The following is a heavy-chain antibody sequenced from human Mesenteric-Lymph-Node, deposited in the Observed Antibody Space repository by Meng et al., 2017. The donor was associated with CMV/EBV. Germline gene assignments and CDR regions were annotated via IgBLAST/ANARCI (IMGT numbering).Heavy chain of an antibody. CDR3: AKDQGDIVATVSCGIFFFGMDV. D-gene: IGHD5-12*01. Sequence: LSLTCAASGFTFSHYGMHWVRQAPGKGLEWVAFTRFDGSNKYYPDSVRGRFTISRDNSKNTLYLHMSGLRPEDTAVYYCAKDQGDIVATVSCGIFFFGMDVWGQGTTVTVSS. CDR1: GFTFSHYG. V-gene: IGHV3-30*02. CDR2: TRFDGSNK. J-gene: IGHJ6*02.